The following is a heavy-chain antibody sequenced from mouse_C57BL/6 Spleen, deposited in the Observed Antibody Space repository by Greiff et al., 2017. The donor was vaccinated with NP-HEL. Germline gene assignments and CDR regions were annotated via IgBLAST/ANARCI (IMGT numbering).Heavy chain of an antibody. D-gene: IGHD3-2*02. CDR1: GYAFSSYW. CDR3: ARQLRPYYFDY. CDR2: IYPGDGDT. J-gene: IGHJ2*01. Sequence: QVQLQQSGAELVKPGASVKISCKASGYAFSSYWMNWVKQRPGKGLEWIGQIYPGDGDTNYNGKFKGKATLTADKSSSTAYMQLSSLTSEDSAVYFCARQLRPYYFDYWGLGTTLTVSS. V-gene: IGHV1-80*01.